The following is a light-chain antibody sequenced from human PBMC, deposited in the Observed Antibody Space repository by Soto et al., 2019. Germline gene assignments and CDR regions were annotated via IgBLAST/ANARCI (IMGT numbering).Light chain of an antibody. Sequence: QSAVTQPPSVSGTPGQRVTIFCSGRRSNIGSNLVYWYQQLPGTAPKLFIFSNDQRPSGVPDRFSGSRSGTSASLAISGLRSEDEGDYYCAAWDDSLSGVVFGGGTQLTVL. V-gene: IGLV1-47*02. CDR3: AAWDDSLSGVV. CDR2: SND. J-gene: IGLJ2*01. CDR1: RSNIGSNL.